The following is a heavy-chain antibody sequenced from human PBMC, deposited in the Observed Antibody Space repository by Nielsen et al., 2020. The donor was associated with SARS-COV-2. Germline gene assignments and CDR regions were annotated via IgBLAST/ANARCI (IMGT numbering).Heavy chain of an antibody. Sequence: SETLSLTCTVSGGPISSGGYYWSWIRQHPGKGLEWIGYIYYSGSTYYNPSLKSRVTISVDTSKNQFSLKLSSVTAADTAVYYCARRGAKGAFDIWGQGTMVTVSS. CDR1: GGPISSGGYY. J-gene: IGHJ3*02. D-gene: IGHD1-26*01. CDR2: IYYSGST. V-gene: IGHV4-31*03. CDR3: ARRGAKGAFDI.